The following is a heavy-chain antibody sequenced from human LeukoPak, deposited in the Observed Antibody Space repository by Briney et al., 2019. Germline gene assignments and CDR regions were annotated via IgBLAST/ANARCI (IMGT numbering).Heavy chain of an antibody. D-gene: IGHD2-2*01. Sequence: SETLSLTCTVSGGSISSGGYDWSWIRQHPGKVLEWIGYIYYSGSTYYNPSPKSRVTISVDTSKNQLSLKLSSVTAADTAVYYCASGERYCSSTSCYALDYWGQGTLVTVSS. CDR3: ASGERYCSSTSCYALDY. J-gene: IGHJ4*02. CDR1: GGSISSGGYD. V-gene: IGHV4-31*03. CDR2: IYYSGST.